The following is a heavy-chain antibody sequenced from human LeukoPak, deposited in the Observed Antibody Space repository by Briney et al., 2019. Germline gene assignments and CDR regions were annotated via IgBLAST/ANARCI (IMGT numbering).Heavy chain of an antibody. CDR1: GYTFTGYY. V-gene: IGHV1-69*08. Sequence: SVKVSCKASGYTFTGYYMHWVRQAPGQGLEWVGRIVPILGTANYAQNFQGRVTITADRSTTTAYMELSSLRSEDTAVYYCARVPQGSSWPYYFDYWGQGTLVTVSS. J-gene: IGHJ4*02. D-gene: IGHD6-13*01. CDR3: ARVPQGSSWPYYFDY. CDR2: IVPILGTA.